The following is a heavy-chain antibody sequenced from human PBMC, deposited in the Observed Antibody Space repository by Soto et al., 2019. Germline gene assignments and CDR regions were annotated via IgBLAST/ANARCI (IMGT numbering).Heavy chain of an antibody. J-gene: IGHJ4*02. V-gene: IGHV3-15*01. CDR1: GITFSNVW. Sequence: AGGSLRLSCTASGITFSNVWMSWVRQAPGGGLEWVGRIKRETEGGATDYAAPVKGRISISRDDSENTLYLQMNSLKPEDTGIYYCTTEYSTSWYNYWGQGTQVTVSS. CDR3: TTEYSTSWYNY. CDR2: IKRETEGGAT. D-gene: IGHD5-12*01.